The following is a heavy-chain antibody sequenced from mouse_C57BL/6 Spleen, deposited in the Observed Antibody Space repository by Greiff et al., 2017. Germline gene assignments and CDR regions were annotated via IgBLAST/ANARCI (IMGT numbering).Heavy chain of an antibody. CDR3: ARSYDGYSDY. V-gene: IGHV1-54*01. CDR1: GYAFTNYL. CDR2: INPGSGGT. D-gene: IGHD2-3*01. Sequence: VKLQQSGAELVRPGTSVKVSCKASGYAFTNYLIEWVKQRPGQGLEWIGVINPGSGGTNYNEKFKGKATLTADKSSSTAYMQLSSLTSEDSAVYFCARSYDGYSDYWGQGTTLTVSS. J-gene: IGHJ2*01.